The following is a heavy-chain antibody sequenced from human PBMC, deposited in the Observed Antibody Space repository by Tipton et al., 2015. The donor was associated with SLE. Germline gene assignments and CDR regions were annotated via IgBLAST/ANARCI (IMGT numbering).Heavy chain of an antibody. CDR2: IHSSGST. J-gene: IGHJ4*02. Sequence: TLSLTCTVSGGSISGYYWSWIRQPAGKGLEWIGQIHSSGSTSYNPSPKSRVSISVDMSKNQVSLKLSSVTAADTALYYCARHFSGSYSFDYWGQGKLVTVSS. V-gene: IGHV4-4*07. D-gene: IGHD1-26*01. CDR3: ARHFSGSYSFDY. CDR1: GGSISGYY.